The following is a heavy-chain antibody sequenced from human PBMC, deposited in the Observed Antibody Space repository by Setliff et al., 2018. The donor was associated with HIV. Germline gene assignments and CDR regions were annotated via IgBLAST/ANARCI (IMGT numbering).Heavy chain of an antibody. V-gene: IGHV3-48*01. CDR1: GFTFSSYS. CDR2: ISSSSSSI. Sequence: ETLRLSCAASGFTFSSYSMNWVRQAPGKGLEWVSYISSSSSSIYHADSVKGRFTISRDNAKNTLYLQMNRLRAEDTALYYCVRGPQFRPHWGQGTLVTVSS. CDR3: VRGPQFRPH. J-gene: IGHJ4*02.